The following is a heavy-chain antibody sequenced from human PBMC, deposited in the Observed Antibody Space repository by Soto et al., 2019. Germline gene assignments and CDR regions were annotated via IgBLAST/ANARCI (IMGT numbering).Heavy chain of an antibody. Sequence: GGSLRLSCAASGFTFSSYVMHWVRQSPGKGLEWVAVIWYDGSNKYYADSVKGRFTISRDNSKNTLYLQMNSLRAEDTAVYYCARDGEMATINSWFDPWGQGTLVTVSS. CDR1: GFTFSSYV. CDR3: ARDGEMATINSWFDP. V-gene: IGHV3-33*01. D-gene: IGHD5-12*01. CDR2: IWYDGSNK. J-gene: IGHJ5*02.